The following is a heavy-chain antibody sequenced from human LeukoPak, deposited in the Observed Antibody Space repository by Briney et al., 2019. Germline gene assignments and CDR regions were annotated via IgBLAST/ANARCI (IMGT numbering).Heavy chain of an antibody. CDR1: GFTFSGYP. D-gene: IGHD3-10*01. V-gene: IGHV3-30-3*01. J-gene: IGHJ6*02. CDR3: AREDISGSYFYYYGMDV. Sequence: GGSLRLSCAASGFTFSGYPIHWVRQAPGKGLEWVAVISYDGSNKYYADSVKGRFTISRDNSKNTLYLQMNSLRAEDTAVYYCAREDISGSYFYYYGMDVWGQGTTVTVSS. CDR2: ISYDGSNK.